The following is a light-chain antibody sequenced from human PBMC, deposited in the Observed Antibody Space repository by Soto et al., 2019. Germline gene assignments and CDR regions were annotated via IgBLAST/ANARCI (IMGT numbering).Light chain of an antibody. CDR3: VHARQTPIT. CDR1: QSLLHSNGNNY. Sequence: IVMTQSPLSLPVTHGEPASISCRSSQSLLHSNGNNYWVWYLQKPGQSPQRLIYLGSTRASGVPDRFSGSGSGTDFTLKISRVEAEDVGLYDCVHARQTPITFGQGTRLLIK. V-gene: IGKV2-28*01. CDR2: LGS. J-gene: IGKJ5*01.